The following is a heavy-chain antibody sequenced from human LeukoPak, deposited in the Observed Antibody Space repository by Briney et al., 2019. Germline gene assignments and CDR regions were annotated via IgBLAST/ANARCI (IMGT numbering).Heavy chain of an antibody. J-gene: IGHJ4*02. V-gene: IGHV1-46*01. D-gene: IGHD2-15*01. CDR1: GYTFTGYY. CDR3: ARAPYCSGGSCYSSNYFDY. CDR2: INPSGGST. Sequence: ASVKVSCKASGYTFTGYYMHWVRQAPGQGLEWMGIINPSGGSTSYAQKFQGRVTMTRDTSTSTVYMELSSLRSEDTAVYYCARAPYCSGGSCYSSNYFDYWGQGTLVTVSS.